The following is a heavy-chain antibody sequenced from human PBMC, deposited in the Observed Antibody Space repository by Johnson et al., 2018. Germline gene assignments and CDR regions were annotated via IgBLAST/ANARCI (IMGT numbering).Heavy chain of an antibody. D-gene: IGHD2-2*02. CDR2: ISYAGSNK. J-gene: IGHJ3*02. CDR1: GFTFSNYG. Sequence: QVQLVESGGGVVQPGRSLRLSCAASGFTFSNYGMHWVRQSPGKGLEWVAVISYAGSNKYYADSVKVRFTISSDNSQNTLYLQMNSLSAEDPAVYYCARDNTDAFDIWGQGTMVTVSS. V-gene: IGHV3-30*03. CDR3: ARDNTDAFDI.